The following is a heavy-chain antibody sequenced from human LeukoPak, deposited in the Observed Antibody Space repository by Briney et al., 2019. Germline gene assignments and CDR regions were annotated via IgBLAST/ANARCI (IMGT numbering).Heavy chain of an antibody. D-gene: IGHD4/OR15-4a*01. CDR3: ARDDDYAVYFQH. CDR2: IYYSGST. V-gene: IGHV4-59*01. J-gene: IGHJ1*01. Sequence: SETLSLTCTVSGRSISSYYWSWLRQPPGKGLEWIGYIYYSGSTNYNPSLKSRVTISVDTSKNQFSLKLSSVTAADTAVYYCARDDDYAVYFQHWGQGTLVTVSS. CDR1: GRSISSYY.